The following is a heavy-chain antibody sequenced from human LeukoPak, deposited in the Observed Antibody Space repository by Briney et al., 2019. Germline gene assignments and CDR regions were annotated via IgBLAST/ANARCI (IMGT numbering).Heavy chain of an antibody. CDR3: ARTPYCSSTSCYTNWFDP. V-gene: IGHV4-59*08. CDR2: IYYSGST. J-gene: IGHJ5*02. Sequence: RASETLSLTCTVSGGSISSYYWGWIRQPPGKGLEWIGNIYYSGSTNYNPSLKSRVTISVDTSKNQFSLKLSSVTAADTAVYYCARTPYCSSTSCYTNWFDPWGQGTLVTVSS. CDR1: GGSISSYY. D-gene: IGHD2-2*02.